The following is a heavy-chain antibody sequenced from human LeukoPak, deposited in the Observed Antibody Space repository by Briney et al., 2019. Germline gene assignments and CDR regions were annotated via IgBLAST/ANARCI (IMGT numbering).Heavy chain of an antibody. CDR2: ISAYNGNT. D-gene: IGHD3-22*01. J-gene: IGHJ4*02. V-gene: IGHV1-18*04. CDR1: GYPFSSYN. CDR3: ARELEYYDSSGYYGPLDY. Sequence: WASVKLSCKASGYPFSSYNIHWVRQAPGQGLEWMGWISAYNGNTNYAQKLQGRVTMTTDTSTSTAYMELRSLRSDDTAVYYCARELEYYDSSGYYGPLDYWGQGTLVTVSS.